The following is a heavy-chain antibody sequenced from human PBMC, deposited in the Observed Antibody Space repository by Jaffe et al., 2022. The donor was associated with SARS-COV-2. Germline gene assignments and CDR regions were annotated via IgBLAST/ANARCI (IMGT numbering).Heavy chain of an antibody. J-gene: IGHJ4*02. CDR3: AKGSGGLLQWLVSDY. V-gene: IGHV3-30*18. D-gene: IGHD6-19*01. CDR1: GFTFRRFG. Sequence: QVQLVESGGGVVQPGRSLRLSCAASGFTFRRFGMHWVRQSSGKGLEWVAVISSDGNKTYYADSVKGRVTISRDNSKNTLYLQMNSLRTEDTAVYYCAKGSGGLLQWLVSDYWGQGTLVTVSS. CDR2: ISSDGNKT.